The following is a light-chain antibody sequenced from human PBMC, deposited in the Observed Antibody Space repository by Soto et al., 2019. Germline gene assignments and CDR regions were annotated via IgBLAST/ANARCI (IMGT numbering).Light chain of an antibody. CDR3: QQRSN. CDR2: GAS. V-gene: IGKV3D-20*02. J-gene: IGKJ5*01. Sequence: EIVLTQSPGTLSLSPGERATLSCRASQSVSSSYLAWYQQKPGQAPRLLIYGASSRATGIPDRFSGSGSGTDXTLTISRLEPEDFAVYYCQQRSNFGQGTRLEIK. CDR1: QSVSSSY.